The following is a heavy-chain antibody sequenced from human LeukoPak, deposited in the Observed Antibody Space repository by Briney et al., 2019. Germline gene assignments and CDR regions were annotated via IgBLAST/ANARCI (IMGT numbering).Heavy chain of an antibody. V-gene: IGHV3-33*06. CDR1: GFTFNSYA. J-gene: IGHJ4*02. D-gene: IGHD2-15*01. CDR3: AKDYGTTGYYRGGFFDY. CDR2: IYYDGSNQ. Sequence: PGGSLRLSCIPSGFTFNSYAMFWVRQAPGKGLEWVSLIYYDGSNQFYADSVKGRFTISRDNSKNMVFLHLNSLRDEDTAVYFCAKDYGTTGYYRGGFFDYWGQGALVTVSS.